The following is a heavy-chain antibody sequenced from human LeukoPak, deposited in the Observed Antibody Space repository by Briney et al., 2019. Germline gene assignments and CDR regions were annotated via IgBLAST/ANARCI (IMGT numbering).Heavy chain of an antibody. CDR2: MNPNSGNT. J-gene: IGHJ5*02. CDR1: VYTFTSYD. Sequence: ASVKVSFKAFVYTFTSYDINWVRQATGQGLEWMGWMNPNSGNTGYAQKFQDRVTITRNTSISTAYMELSSLRSEDTAVYYCARVGGLNWFDPWGQGTLVTVSS. CDR3: ARVGGLNWFDP. V-gene: IGHV1-8*03.